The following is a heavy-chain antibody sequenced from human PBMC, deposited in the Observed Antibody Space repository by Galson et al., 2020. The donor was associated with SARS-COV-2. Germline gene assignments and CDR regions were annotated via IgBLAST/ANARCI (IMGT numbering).Heavy chain of an antibody. Sequence: SETLSLTCTVSGGSISSYYWNWIRQPPGKGLESIGYIYYSGSTNYNPSLKSRVTISVDTSKNQFSLKLSSVTAADTAVYYCARGNYDSSGGGYFDYWGQGTLVTVSS. J-gene: IGHJ4*02. D-gene: IGHD3-22*01. CDR2: IYYSGST. V-gene: IGHV4-59*13. CDR1: GGSISSYY. CDR3: ARGNYDSSGGGYFDY.